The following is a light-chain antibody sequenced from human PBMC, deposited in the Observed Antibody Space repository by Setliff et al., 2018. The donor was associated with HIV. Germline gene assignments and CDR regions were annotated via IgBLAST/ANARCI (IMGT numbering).Light chain of an antibody. CDR3: NSYTSSSTLYV. Sequence: QSALAQAASVSGSPGQSITMSCTGTSRDVGGGSNYVSWYQQHPGKAPKLMIYDVSKRPSGVSTRFSGSKSGNTASLTISGLQAEDEADYFCNSYTSSSTLYVFGTGTKVTVL. V-gene: IGLV2-14*01. J-gene: IGLJ1*01. CDR1: SRDVGGGSNY. CDR2: DVS.